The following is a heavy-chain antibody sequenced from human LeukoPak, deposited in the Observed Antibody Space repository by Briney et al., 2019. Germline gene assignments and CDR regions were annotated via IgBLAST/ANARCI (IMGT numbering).Heavy chain of an antibody. Sequence: AGGSLRLSCAASGFTFSSYWMIWVRQAPGKGPEWVANIKQDGSEKSYVDSVKGRFTISRDNAKNSLYLQINSLRAEDTAVYYCARSRYGDYWGQGTLVTVSS. J-gene: IGHJ4*02. CDR1: GFTFSSYW. D-gene: IGHD3-16*01. V-gene: IGHV3-7*01. CDR3: ARSRYGDY. CDR2: IKQDGSEK.